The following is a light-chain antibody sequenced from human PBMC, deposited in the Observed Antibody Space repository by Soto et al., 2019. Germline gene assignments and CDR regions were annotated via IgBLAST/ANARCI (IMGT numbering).Light chain of an antibody. V-gene: IGKV3-15*01. Sequence: EIVMTQSPATLSVSPGERATLSCRASQSVNSNLAWYQQKPGQAPRLLISGASTRATGIPARFSGSGSETELTLTISSLQSEDFAVCYCQQYTNWWTFGQGTKVEMK. CDR3: QQYTNWWT. CDR1: QSVNSN. CDR2: GAS. J-gene: IGKJ1*01.